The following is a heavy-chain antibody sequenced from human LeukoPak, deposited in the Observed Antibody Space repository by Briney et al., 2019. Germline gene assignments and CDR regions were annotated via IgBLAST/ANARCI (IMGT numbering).Heavy chain of an antibody. D-gene: IGHD2-15*01. V-gene: IGHV4-34*01. Sequence: SETLSLTRAVYGGSFSGYYWSWIRQPPGKGLEWIGEINHSGSTNYNPSLKSRVTISVDTSKNQFSLKLSSVTAADTAVYYCARKVCSGGSCYRGYYYYYYMDVWGKGTTVTVSS. CDR2: INHSGST. J-gene: IGHJ6*03. CDR1: GGSFSGYY. CDR3: ARKVCSGGSCYRGYYYYYYMDV.